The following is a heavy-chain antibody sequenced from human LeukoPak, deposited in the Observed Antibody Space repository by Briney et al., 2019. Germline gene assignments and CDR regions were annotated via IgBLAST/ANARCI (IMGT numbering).Heavy chain of an antibody. CDR1: VGTFISYA. V-gene: IGHV1-69*05. Sequence: SVKVSCKASVGTFISYAISWVRQAPGQGLEWVGGIIPILGTANYAQKFQGRVTITTDESTSTAYMELSSLRSEDTAVYYCAVSVRYYDSSGYYPNLFDYWGQGTLVTVSS. J-gene: IGHJ4*02. D-gene: IGHD3-22*01. CDR2: IIPILGTA. CDR3: AVSVRYYDSSGYYPNLFDY.